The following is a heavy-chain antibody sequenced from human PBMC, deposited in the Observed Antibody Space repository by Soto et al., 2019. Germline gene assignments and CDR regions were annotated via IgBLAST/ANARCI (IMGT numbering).Heavy chain of an antibody. Sequence: SETLSLTCTVSGGSISSYYWSWIRQPPGKGLEWIGYIYYSGSTNYNPSLKSRVTISVETSKNQFSLKLSSVTAADTAVYYCARVYSSSWYYFDYWGQGTLVTVSS. V-gene: IGHV4-59*01. CDR1: GGSISSYY. CDR2: IYYSGST. D-gene: IGHD6-13*01. CDR3: ARVYSSSWYYFDY. J-gene: IGHJ4*02.